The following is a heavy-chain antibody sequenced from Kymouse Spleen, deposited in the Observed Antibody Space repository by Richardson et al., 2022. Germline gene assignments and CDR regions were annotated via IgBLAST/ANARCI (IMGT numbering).Heavy chain of an antibody. V-gene: IGHV3-30*18. D-gene: IGHD1-1*01,IGHD1-20*01,IGHD1-7*01. CDR3: AKDRNWNP. Sequence: QVQLVESGGGVVQPGRSLRLSCAASGFTFSSYGMHWVRQAPGKGLEWVAVISYDGSNKYYADSVKGRFTISRDNSKNTLYLQMNSLRAEDTAVYYCAKDRNWNPWGQGTLVTVSS. J-gene: IGHJ5*02. CDR1: GFTFSSYG. CDR2: ISYDGSNK.